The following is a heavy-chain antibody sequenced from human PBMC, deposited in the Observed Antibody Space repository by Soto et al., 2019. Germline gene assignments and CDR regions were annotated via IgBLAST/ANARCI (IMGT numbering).Heavy chain of an antibody. CDR2: INAGNGNT. D-gene: IGHD6-13*01. CDR3: AREGSSLRVFDY. Sequence: QVQLVQSGAEVTKPGASVKVSCKASGYTFTSYAMHWVRQAPGQRLEWMGWINAGNGNTKYSQKFQGRVTITRDTSASTAYMELSSLRSEDTAVYYCAREGSSLRVFDYWGQGTLVTVSS. V-gene: IGHV1-3*01. J-gene: IGHJ4*02. CDR1: GYTFTSYA.